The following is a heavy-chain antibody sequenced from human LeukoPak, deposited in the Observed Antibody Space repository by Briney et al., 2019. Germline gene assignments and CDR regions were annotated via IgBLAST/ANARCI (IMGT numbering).Heavy chain of an antibody. J-gene: IGHJ4*02. CDR3: ARDNSLLYCSGGSCFYGDYAYFDD. CDR2: IKQDGSEK. D-gene: IGHD2-15*01. V-gene: IGHV3-7*05. CDR1: GFTFSSYW. Sequence: GGSLRLSCAASGFTFSSYWMSWVRQAPGKGPEWVANIKQDGSEKYYVDSVKGRFTISRDNAKNSLYLQMNSLRAEDTAVYYCARDNSLLYCSGGSCFYGDYAYFDDWGQGTLVTVSS.